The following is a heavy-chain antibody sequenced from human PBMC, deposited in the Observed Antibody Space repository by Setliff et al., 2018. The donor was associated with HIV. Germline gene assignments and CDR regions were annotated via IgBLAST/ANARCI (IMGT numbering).Heavy chain of an antibody. J-gene: IGHJ3*02. CDR2: ISPDGT. CDR1: GFTFRDYW. CDR3: ARDGNGAFDM. V-gene: IGHV3-74*01. D-gene: IGHD1-26*01. Sequence: GGSLRLSCATSGFTFRDYWMTWVRQAPGGGLQWVASISPDGTSYADSVKGRFTISRDNAKNMLYLQINSLRAEDTAVYYCARDGNGAFDMWGQGTLVTVSS.